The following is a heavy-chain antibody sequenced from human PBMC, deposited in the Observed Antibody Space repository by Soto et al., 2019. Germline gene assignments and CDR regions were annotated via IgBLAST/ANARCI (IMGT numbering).Heavy chain of an antibody. CDR1: GFTFSSYS. V-gene: IGHV3-21*01. CDR3: ARSIAAAFSTFHENYYYYYGMDV. J-gene: IGHJ6*02. D-gene: IGHD6-13*01. CDR2: ISSSSSYI. Sequence: GGSQRLSCAASGFTFSSYSMNWVRQAPGKGLEWVSSISSSSSYIYYADSVKGRFTISRDNAKNSLYLQMNSLRAEDTAVYYCARSIAAAFSTFHENYYYYYGMDVWGQGTTVTVSS.